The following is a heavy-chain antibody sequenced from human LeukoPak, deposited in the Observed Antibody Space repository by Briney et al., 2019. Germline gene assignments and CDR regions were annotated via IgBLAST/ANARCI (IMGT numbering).Heavy chain of an antibody. CDR3: ARSGKVSYSFDI. CDR1: GGSISSYS. CDR2: IYYSGST. Sequence: SETLSLTCTVSGGSISSYSWSWIRQPPGKGLEWIGYIYYSGSTNYNPSLKSRVTISVDTSKNQFSLKLSSVTAADTAVYYCARSGKVSYSFDIWGQGTMVTVSS. J-gene: IGHJ3*02. D-gene: IGHD3-10*01. V-gene: IGHV4-59*01.